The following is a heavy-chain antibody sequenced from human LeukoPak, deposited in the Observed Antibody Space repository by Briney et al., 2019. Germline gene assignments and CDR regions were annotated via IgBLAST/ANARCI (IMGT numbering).Heavy chain of an antibody. Sequence: PGGSLRLSCAASGFTFSSYGMHWGRQAPGKGLEWVAVIWYDGSNKYYADSVKGRFTISRDNSKNTLYLQMNSLRAEDTAVYYCARDKRDSSGYFDYWGQGTLVAVSS. J-gene: IGHJ4*02. CDR1: GFTFSSYG. V-gene: IGHV3-33*01. CDR3: ARDKRDSSGYFDY. D-gene: IGHD3-22*01. CDR2: IWYDGSNK.